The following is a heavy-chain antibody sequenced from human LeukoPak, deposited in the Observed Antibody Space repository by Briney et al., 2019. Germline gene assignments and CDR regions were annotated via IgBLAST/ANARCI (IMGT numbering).Heavy chain of an antibody. Sequence: PGGSLRLSCAASGFTFSSYGMHWVRQAPGKGLEWVAVIWYDGSNKYYADSVKGRFTISRDNSKNTLYLQMNSLRAEDTAVYYCARVELGAYANAFDIWGQGTMVTVSS. CDR2: IWYDGSNK. D-gene: IGHD1-26*01. CDR3: ARVELGAYANAFDI. CDR1: GFTFSSYG. V-gene: IGHV3-33*01. J-gene: IGHJ3*02.